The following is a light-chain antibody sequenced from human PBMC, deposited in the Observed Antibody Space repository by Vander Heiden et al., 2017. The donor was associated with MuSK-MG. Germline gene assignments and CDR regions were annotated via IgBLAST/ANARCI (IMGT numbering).Light chain of an antibody. CDR1: TSDVGGYNS. Sequence: QSALTQPASVSGSPGQSITISCTGTTSDVGGYNSVSWYQQHPGKAPKLMIYEVSHRPSGVANRFSGSKSGNTASLTISGLQAEDEADDYCSSYTSSSTVVFGGGTKLTVL. CDR3: SSYTSSSTVV. V-gene: IGLV2-14*01. CDR2: EVS. J-gene: IGLJ2*01.